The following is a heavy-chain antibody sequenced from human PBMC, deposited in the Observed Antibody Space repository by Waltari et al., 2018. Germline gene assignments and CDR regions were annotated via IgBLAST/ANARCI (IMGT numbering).Heavy chain of an antibody. CDR1: GGSFNFYY. CDR2: ITHSGST. Sequence: QVLLQQWGAGLLKPSETLSLTCAVYGGSFNFYYWRWIRQPPGEGLEWSGEITHSGSTNYNPALKSRVSISVDTPNNQFSLKLTSVTAADTAAYYCARRGYCGIDCYSNYFDFWGQGTLVTVSS. V-gene: IGHV4-34*01. CDR3: ARRGYCGIDCYSNYFDF. J-gene: IGHJ4*02. D-gene: IGHD2-21*01.